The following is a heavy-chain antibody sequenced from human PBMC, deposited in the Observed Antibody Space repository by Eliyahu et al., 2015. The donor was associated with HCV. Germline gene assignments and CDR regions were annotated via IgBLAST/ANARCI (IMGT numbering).Heavy chain of an antibody. D-gene: IGHD5-12*01. Sequence: QVQLMQSGAEVKKPGASVKVSCEATGFRFTSYGISWVRQAPGQGLEWMGWISGVSGATYYAKRLQGRVTMTTDTSTSTAYMELRSLRSDDTAVYFCARDQGGRYTGYDYVHFDYWGQGTLVTVSS. CDR3: ARDQGGRYTGYDYVHFDY. V-gene: IGHV1-18*01. CDR1: GFRFTSYG. CDR2: ISGVSGAT. J-gene: IGHJ4*02.